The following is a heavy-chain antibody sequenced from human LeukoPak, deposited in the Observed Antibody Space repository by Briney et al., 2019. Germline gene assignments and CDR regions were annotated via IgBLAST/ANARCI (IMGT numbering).Heavy chain of an antibody. CDR1: GGTFSSYP. V-gene: IGHV1-69*05. CDR3: AREGEDGYNRGRGAFNN. J-gene: IGHJ3*02. CDR2: IIPLFGTA. Sequence: SVKVSCKASGGTFSSYPISWVRQAPGQGLEWMGGIIPLFGTANYAQKFQGRVTITTDESTSTAYMALSSLRSEDTAVYYCAREGEDGYNRGRGAFNNWGQGTMVTVSS. D-gene: IGHD5-24*01.